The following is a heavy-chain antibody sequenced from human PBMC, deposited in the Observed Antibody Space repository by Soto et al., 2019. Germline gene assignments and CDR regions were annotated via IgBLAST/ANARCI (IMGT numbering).Heavy chain of an antibody. Sequence: SLRLSCTASGFTFGDYAMSWFRQAPGKGLEWVGFIRSKAYGGTTEYAASVKGRFTISRDDSKSIAYLQMNSLKTEDTAVYYCSRYDYVTLYYYGMDAWGQGTTVTVSS. V-gene: IGHV3-49*03. CDR3: SRYDYVTLYYYGMDA. CDR2: IRSKAYGGTT. CDR1: GFTFGDYA. D-gene: IGHD3-16*01. J-gene: IGHJ6*02.